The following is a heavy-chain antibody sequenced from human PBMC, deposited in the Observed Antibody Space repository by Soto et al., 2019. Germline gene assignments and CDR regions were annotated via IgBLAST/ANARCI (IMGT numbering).Heavy chain of an antibody. CDR3: ARTALAAAGPGYYYYGMDV. J-gene: IGHJ6*02. Sequence: SCKASGYTFTGYYMHWVRQAPGQGLEWMGWINPNSGGTNYAQKFQGWVTMTRDTSISTAYMELSRLRSDDTAVYYCARTALAAAGPGYYYYGMDVWGQGTTVTVSS. D-gene: IGHD6-13*01. CDR1: GYTFTGYY. V-gene: IGHV1-2*04. CDR2: INPNSGGT.